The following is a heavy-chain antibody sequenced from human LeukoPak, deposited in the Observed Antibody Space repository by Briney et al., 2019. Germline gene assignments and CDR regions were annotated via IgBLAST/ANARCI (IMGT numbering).Heavy chain of an antibody. D-gene: IGHD5-12*01. Sequence: SQTLSLTCAVSGGSISSGGYYWSWIRQPPGKGLEWIGEINHSGSTNYNPSLKSRVTISVDTSKNQFSLKLSSVTAADTAVYYCARLGRVATRSDYWGQGTLVTVSS. V-gene: IGHV4-30-2*01. J-gene: IGHJ4*02. CDR3: ARLGRVATRSDY. CDR1: GGSISSGGYY. CDR2: INHSGST.